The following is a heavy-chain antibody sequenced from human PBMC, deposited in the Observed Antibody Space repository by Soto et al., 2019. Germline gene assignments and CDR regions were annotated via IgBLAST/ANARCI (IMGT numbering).Heavy chain of an antibody. CDR2: IIPIFGTA. D-gene: IGHD6-19*01. CDR3: ASREGAVPSLGDAFDI. J-gene: IGHJ3*02. V-gene: IGHV1-69*01. CDR1: GGTFSSYA. Sequence: QVQLVQSGAEVKKPGSSVKVSCKDSGGTFSSYAISWVRQAPGQGLEWMGGIIPIFGTANYAQKFQGRVTITADESTSTAYMELSSLRSEDTAVYYCASREGAVPSLGDAFDIWGQGTMVTVSS.